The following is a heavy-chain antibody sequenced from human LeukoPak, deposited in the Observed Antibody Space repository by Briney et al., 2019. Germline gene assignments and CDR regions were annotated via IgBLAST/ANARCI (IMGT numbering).Heavy chain of an antibody. D-gene: IGHD6-19*01. CDR2: INHSGST. CDR1: GGSFSGYY. J-gene: IGHJ4*02. CDR3: ASNSGWYDSGTIDH. V-gene: IGHV4-34*01. Sequence: KPSETLSLTCAVYGGSFSGYYWSWIRQPPGKGLEWIGEINHSGSTNYNPSLKSRVTISVDRSKNQFSLKLSSVTAADTAVYYCASNSGWYDSGTIDHWGQGTLVTVSS.